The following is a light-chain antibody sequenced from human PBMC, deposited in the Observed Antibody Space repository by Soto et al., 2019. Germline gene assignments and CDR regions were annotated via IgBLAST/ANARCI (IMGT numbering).Light chain of an antibody. CDR3: QSYDSSLSGSGV. Sequence: QHVLTQPPSVSGAPGQTVTISCTGSTSNIGAGYDVHWYQQLPGTAPRLLISSHNNRPSGVPDRFFGSKSGTSASLTIIVLQAEDEADYYCQSYDSSLSGSGVFGGGTKVTVL. V-gene: IGLV1-40*01. J-gene: IGLJ3*02. CDR2: SHN. CDR1: TSNIGAGYD.